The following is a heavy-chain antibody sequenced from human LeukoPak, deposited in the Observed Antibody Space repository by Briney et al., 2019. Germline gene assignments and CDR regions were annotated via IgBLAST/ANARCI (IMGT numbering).Heavy chain of an antibody. CDR1: GYTFTGYY. D-gene: IGHD3-16*02. CDR3: ATEVIAWFDP. CDR2: FDPEDGET. J-gene: IGHJ5*02. V-gene: IGHV1-24*01. Sequence: ASVKVSCKASGYTFTGYYMHWVRQAPGKGLEWMGGFDPEDGETIYAQKFQGRVTMTEDTSTDTAYMELSSLRSEDTAVYYCATEVIAWFDPWGQGTLVTVSS.